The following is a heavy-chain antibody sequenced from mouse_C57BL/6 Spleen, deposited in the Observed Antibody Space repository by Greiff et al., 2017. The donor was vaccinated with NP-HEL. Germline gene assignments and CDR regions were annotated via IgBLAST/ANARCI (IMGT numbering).Heavy chain of an antibody. J-gene: IGHJ3*01. CDR2: IYPGSGST. D-gene: IGHD1-1*01. CDR3: ARAPYYYGSSGWFAY. V-gene: IGHV1-55*01. CDR1: GYTFTSYW. Sequence: VQLQQPGAELVKPGASVKMSCKASGYTFTSYWLTWVKQRPGQGLEWIGDIYPGSGSTNYNEKFKSKATLTVDTSSSTAYMQLSSLTSEDSAVYYCARAPYYYGSSGWFAYWGQGTLVTVSA.